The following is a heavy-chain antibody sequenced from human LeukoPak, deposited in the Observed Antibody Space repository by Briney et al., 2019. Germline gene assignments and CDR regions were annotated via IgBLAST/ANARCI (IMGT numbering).Heavy chain of an antibody. D-gene: IGHD3-9*01. CDR2: ISSSSISI. Sequence: KAGGSLRLSCAASGFTFRRYDMNWVRQAPGKGLEWVSSISSSSISIYYADSLKGRFTVSRDNARNSLYLQMNNLRAEDTAVYYCARVYDVLTGGFDYWGQGALVTVSS. J-gene: IGHJ4*02. CDR3: ARVYDVLTGGFDY. V-gene: IGHV3-21*01. CDR1: GFTFRRYD.